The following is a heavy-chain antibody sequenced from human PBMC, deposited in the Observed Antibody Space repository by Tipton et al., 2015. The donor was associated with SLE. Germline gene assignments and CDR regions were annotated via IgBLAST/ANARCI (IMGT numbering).Heavy chain of an antibody. Sequence: VQLVQSGGGLVQPGGSLSLSCAASGFTFSSYRMNWVRQAPGKGLEWVSSISSSGSYIYYADSVKGRFTISRDNAKNSLYLQLNSLRAEDTAVYYCARDPGDWGYDYWGQGTLVTVSS. CDR1: GFTFSSYR. J-gene: IGHJ4*02. V-gene: IGHV3-21*01. D-gene: IGHD7-27*01. CDR2: ISSSGSYI. CDR3: ARDPGDWGYDY.